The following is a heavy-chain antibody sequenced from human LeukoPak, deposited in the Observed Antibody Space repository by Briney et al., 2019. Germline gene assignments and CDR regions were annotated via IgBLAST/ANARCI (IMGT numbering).Heavy chain of an antibody. Sequence: ASVKVSCKASGYTFTSYGISWVRQAPGQGLEWMGWISAYNGNTNYAQKLQGRVTMTTDTSTSTAYMELRSLRSDDTAVYYCAYDKAAAATGYFDYWGQGTLVTVSS. D-gene: IGHD6-25*01. CDR2: ISAYNGNT. J-gene: IGHJ4*02. CDR3: AYDKAAAATGYFDY. V-gene: IGHV1-18*01. CDR1: GYTFTSYG.